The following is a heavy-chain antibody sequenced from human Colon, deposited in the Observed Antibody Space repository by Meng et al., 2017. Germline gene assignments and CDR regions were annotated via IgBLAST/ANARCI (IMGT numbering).Heavy chain of an antibody. CDR2: INPRTGDT. V-gene: IGHV1-2*06. CDR3: ARESADGGSFDL. J-gene: IGHJ4*02. Sequence: VQEVQSGAEVKHPGASVTVSCKASGYTLYIHWVRLRPGEGLEWMGRINPRTGDTKSAQSFQGRVTMARDTSTTTFSMDLRSLTTDDSAIYFCARESADGGSFDLWGQGTLVTVSS. CDR1: GYTLY. D-gene: IGHD2-15*01.